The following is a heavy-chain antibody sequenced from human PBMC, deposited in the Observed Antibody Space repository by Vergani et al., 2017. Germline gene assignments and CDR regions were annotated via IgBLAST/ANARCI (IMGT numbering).Heavy chain of an antibody. J-gene: IGHJ3*02. Sequence: QVQLVESGGGLVKPGGSLRLSCAASGFTFSDHYMSWIRQAPGKGLEWVSYISSSGSTIYYADSVKGRFTISRENAKSSRYLQMNSLRAEDTAVDYCARAGYSGYEGAFDIWGQGTMVTVSS. V-gene: IGHV3-11*04. CDR2: ISSSGSTI. CDR1: GFTFSDHY. CDR3: ARAGYSGYEGAFDI. D-gene: IGHD5-12*01.